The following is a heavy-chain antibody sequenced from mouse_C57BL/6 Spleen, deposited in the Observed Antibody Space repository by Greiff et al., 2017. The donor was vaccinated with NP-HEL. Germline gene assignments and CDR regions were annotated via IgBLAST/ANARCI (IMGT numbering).Heavy chain of an antibody. CDR3: ARAYYDYVWFAY. CDR2: ISYDGSN. CDR1: GYSITSGYY. J-gene: IGHJ3*01. Sequence: EVKLLESGPGLVKPSQSLSLTCSVTGYSITSGYYWNWIRQFPGNKLEWMGYISYDGSNNYNPSLKNRISITRDTSKNQFFLKLNSVTTEDTATYYCARAYYDYVWFAYWGQGTLVTVSA. V-gene: IGHV3-6*01. D-gene: IGHD2-4*01.